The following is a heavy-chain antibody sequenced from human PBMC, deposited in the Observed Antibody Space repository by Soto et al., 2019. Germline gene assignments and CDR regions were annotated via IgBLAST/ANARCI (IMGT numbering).Heavy chain of an antibody. D-gene: IGHD3-10*01. CDR2: ISAYNGNT. Sequence: ASVNVSCKASGYTFTSYGISWVRQAPGQGLEWMGWISAYNGNTNYAQKLQGRVTMTTDTSTSTAYMELRSLRSDDTAVYYCARDVGGSGSYYEYYYYYGMDVWGQGTTVTVSS. CDR3: ARDVGGSGSYYEYYYYYGMDV. J-gene: IGHJ6*02. V-gene: IGHV1-18*01. CDR1: GYTFTSYG.